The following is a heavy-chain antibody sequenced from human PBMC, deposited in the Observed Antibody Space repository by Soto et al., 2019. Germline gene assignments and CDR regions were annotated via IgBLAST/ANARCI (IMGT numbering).Heavy chain of an antibody. CDR3: GGGGGGGWHPYYYYRAF. J-gene: IGHJ6*03. D-gene: IGHD6-19*01. V-gene: IGHV4-34*01. Sequence: PSETLSLTCAVYGGSFSGYYWSWIRQPPGKGLEWIGEINHSGSTNYNPSLKSRVTISVDTSKNQFSLKLSSVTAADTAVYYCGGGGGGGWHPYYYYRAFGEKGPTVPVSS. CDR1: GGSFSGYY. CDR2: INHSGST.